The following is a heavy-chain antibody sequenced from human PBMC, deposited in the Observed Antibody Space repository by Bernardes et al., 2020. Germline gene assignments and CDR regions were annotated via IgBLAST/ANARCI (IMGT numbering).Heavy chain of an antibody. V-gene: IGHV3-48*01. CDR2: ISSSSSTI. D-gene: IGHD4-17*01. Sequence: GGSLRLSCAASGFTFRSSSMNWVRQAPGTGLAWVSYISSSSSTIYYADSVKGRFTISRDNAKNSLYLQMNSLRAEDTAVYYCARDLRYTVTGFDYWGQGTLVTVSS. CDR3: ARDLRYTVTGFDY. J-gene: IGHJ4*02. CDR1: GFTFRSSS.